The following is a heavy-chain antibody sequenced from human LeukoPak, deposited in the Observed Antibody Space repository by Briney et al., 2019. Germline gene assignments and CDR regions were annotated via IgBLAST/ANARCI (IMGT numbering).Heavy chain of an antibody. CDR3: ARHIGGGIEDMDV. CDR1: GGSIGTYY. Sequence: TSETLSLTCTVSGGSIGTYYWSWIRQSPGKGLEWIGYIYVTGTRYNPYLQSRVTISVDRSRNQFFLKMSSVPAADTAVYYCARHIGGGIEDMDVWGKGTKVIVSS. CDR2: IYVTGT. V-gene: IGHV4-59*08. D-gene: IGHD3-16*02. J-gene: IGHJ6*03.